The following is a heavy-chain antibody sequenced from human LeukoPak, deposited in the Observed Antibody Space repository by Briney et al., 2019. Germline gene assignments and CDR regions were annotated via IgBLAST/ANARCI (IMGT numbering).Heavy chain of an antibody. D-gene: IGHD3-10*01. CDR2: IYYSGTT. J-gene: IGHJ5*02. V-gene: IGHV4-39*01. Sequence: PSETLSLTCSVSGGSISSPNHDWAWIRQPPSQGLEWIGSIYYSGTTYYNLSLKSRVTLSVDTSQNQFSLKLSSVTAEDTAIYFCARSLGANTWVGNWFDPWGQGTLVTVSP. CDR1: GGSISSPNHD. CDR3: ARSLGANTWVGNWFDP.